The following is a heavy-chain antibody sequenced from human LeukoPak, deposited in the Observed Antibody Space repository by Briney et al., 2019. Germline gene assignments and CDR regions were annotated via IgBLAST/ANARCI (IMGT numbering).Heavy chain of an antibody. CDR3: AKAPVTTCRGAFCYPFDY. CDR2: VSSTGGTT. CDR1: GFTFSTYG. J-gene: IGHJ4*02. Sequence: GGSLRLSCAASGFTFSTYGMSWVRQAPGQGLEWVSAVSSTGGTTYYADSVKGRFTISRDNSKNTLFLQINSLRAEDTAVYYCAKAPVTTCRGAFCYPFDYWGLGTLVTVSS. D-gene: IGHD2-15*01. V-gene: IGHV3-23*01.